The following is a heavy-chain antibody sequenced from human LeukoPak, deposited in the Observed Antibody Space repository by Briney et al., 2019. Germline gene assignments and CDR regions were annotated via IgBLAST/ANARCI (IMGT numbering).Heavy chain of an antibody. V-gene: IGHV3-53*01. D-gene: IGHD3-9*01. Sequence: GGSLRLSCAASGFTVSNNYMSWVRQAPGKGLEWVSVIYSGGSTYYADSVKGRFTISRDNSKNTLYLQMNSLRAEDTAVYYCAKDQGHYDILTAYPGIFDYWGQGTLVTVSS. CDR3: AKDQGHYDILTAYPGIFDY. CDR2: IYSGGST. CDR1: GFTVSNNY. J-gene: IGHJ4*02.